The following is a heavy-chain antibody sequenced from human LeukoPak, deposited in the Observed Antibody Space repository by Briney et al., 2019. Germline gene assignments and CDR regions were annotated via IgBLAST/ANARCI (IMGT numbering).Heavy chain of an antibody. CDR3: AKGYYGSGSYGWFDY. CDR2: INTDGSST. Sequence: GSLRLSCAASGFTFSSYWMHWVRQAPGKGLVWVPRINTDGSSTNYADSVKGRFTISRDNSKNTLFLHMNSLRAEDTAVYSCAKGYYGSGSYGWFDYWGQGTLVTVSS. J-gene: IGHJ4*02. D-gene: IGHD3-10*01. CDR1: GFTFSSYW. V-gene: IGHV3-74*01.